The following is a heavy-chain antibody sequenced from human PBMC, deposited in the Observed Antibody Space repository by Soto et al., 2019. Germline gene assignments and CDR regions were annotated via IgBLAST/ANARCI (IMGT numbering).Heavy chain of an antibody. CDR2: ISYDGSNK. Sequence: QVQLVESGGGVVQPGRSLRLSCAASGFTFSSYGMHWVRQAPGKGLEWVAVISYDGSNKYYADSVKGRFTISRDNSKNTLYLQMNSLRAEDTAVYYCATCSYSSGYIGDAFDIWGQGTMVTVSS. V-gene: IGHV3-30*03. CDR3: ATCSYSSGYIGDAFDI. D-gene: IGHD3-22*01. CDR1: GFTFSSYG. J-gene: IGHJ3*02.